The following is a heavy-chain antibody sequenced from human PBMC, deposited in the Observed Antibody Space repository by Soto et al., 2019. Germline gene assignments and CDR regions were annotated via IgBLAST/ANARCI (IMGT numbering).Heavy chain of an antibody. D-gene: IGHD6-19*01. CDR1: GFTFSSYV. J-gene: IGHJ4*02. Sequence: GGSLRLSCAASGFTFSSYVMHWVRQAPGKGLEWVAVIWYDGSNKYYADSVKGRFTISRDNSKNTLYLQMNSLRAEDTAVYYCARDPIAVAVGYYFDYWGQGSLVTVSS. CDR2: IWYDGSNK. CDR3: ARDPIAVAVGYYFDY. V-gene: IGHV3-33*01.